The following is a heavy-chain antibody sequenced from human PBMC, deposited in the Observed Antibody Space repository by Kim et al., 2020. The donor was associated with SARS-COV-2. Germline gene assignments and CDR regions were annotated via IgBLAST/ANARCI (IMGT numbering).Heavy chain of an antibody. CDR3: ARLASCVDY. CDR2: DFDI. V-gene: IGHV5-51*01. Sequence: DFDIRYSPSFDGQVTISTDKSINTAYLQWNSLKASDTAMFYCARLASCVDYWGQGTLVTVSS. J-gene: IGHJ4*02.